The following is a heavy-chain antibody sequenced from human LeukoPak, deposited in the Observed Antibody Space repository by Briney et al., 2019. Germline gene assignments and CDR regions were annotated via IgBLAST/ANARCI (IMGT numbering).Heavy chain of an antibody. V-gene: IGHV4-34*01. CDR3: ARATYSSSLGY. CDR1: GGSFSGYY. CDR2: INHSGST. D-gene: IGHD6-13*01. J-gene: IGHJ4*02. Sequence: SETLSLTCAVYGGSFSGYYWSWIRQPPGKGLEWIGEINHSGSTNYNPSLKSRVTITVDTSKNQFSLKLSSVTAADTAVYYCARATYSSSLGYWGQGTLVTVSS.